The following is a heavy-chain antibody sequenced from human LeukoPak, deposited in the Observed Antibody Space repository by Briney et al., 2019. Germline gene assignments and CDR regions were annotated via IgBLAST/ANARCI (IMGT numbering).Heavy chain of an antibody. CDR2: IKQDGSEK. D-gene: IGHD4-17*01. Sequence: GGSLRLSCAASGFTFSSYWMSWVRQAPGKGLEWVANIKQDGSEKYYVDSVKGRFTISRDNAKNSLYLQMNSLRAEDTAVYYCASPEGDGDQLLFDYWGQGTLVTVSS. V-gene: IGHV3-7*01. J-gene: IGHJ4*02. CDR3: ASPEGDGDQLLFDY. CDR1: GFTFSSYW.